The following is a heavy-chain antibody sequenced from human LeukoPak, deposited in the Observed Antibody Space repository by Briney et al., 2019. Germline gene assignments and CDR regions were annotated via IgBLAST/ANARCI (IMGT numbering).Heavy chain of an antibody. Sequence: ASVKVSCKACGGTFSSYAISWVRQAPGQGLEWMGGIIPIFGTANYAQKFQGRVTITADESTSTAYMELSSLRSEDTAVYYCARVSEGYCSSTSCYRWYYFDYWGQGTLVTVSS. J-gene: IGHJ4*02. CDR3: ARVSEGYCSSTSCYRWYYFDY. D-gene: IGHD2-2*02. V-gene: IGHV1-69*13. CDR1: GGTFSSYA. CDR2: IIPIFGTA.